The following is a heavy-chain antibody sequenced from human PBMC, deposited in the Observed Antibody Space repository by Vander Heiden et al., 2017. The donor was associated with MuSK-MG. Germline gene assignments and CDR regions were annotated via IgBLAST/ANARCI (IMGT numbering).Heavy chain of an antibody. CDR3: AGELEPYFYGSGSPLDV. D-gene: IGHD3-10*01. J-gene: IGHJ6*02. CDR1: GGSLNSSV. V-gene: IGHV1-69*04. Sequence: VQLVQSGAEVKKPGSSPKVSCEASGGSLNSSVTNWVRQAPGQGLERMGKLIAILGTTTYAQKVRGRVTIAADKGASTVYMELTSLRSEDTAIYYCAGELEPYFYGSGSPLDVWGQGTTVTVSS. CDR2: LIAILGTT.